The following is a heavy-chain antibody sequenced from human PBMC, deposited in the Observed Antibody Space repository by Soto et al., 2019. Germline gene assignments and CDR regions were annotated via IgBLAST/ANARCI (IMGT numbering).Heavy chain of an antibody. Sequence: QVQLVESGGGVVQPGRSLRLSCAASGFTFSSYGMHWVRQAPGKGLEWVAVISYDGSNKYYADSVKGRFTISRDNSKNTLYLQMNSLRAEDTAVYYCAKGARPIVGATPFDYWGQGTLVTVSS. CDR1: GFTFSSYG. V-gene: IGHV3-30*18. J-gene: IGHJ4*02. CDR3: AKGARPIVGATPFDY. D-gene: IGHD1-26*01. CDR2: ISYDGSNK.